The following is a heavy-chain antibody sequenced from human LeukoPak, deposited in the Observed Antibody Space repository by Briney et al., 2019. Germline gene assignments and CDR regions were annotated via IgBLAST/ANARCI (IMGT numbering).Heavy chain of an antibody. V-gene: IGHV3-48*02. J-gene: IGHJ2*01. CDR3: ARLRGFGAEYWYFDL. Sequence: GRSLTLSCAASGFNFNYYAMHWVRQAPGKGLEWLSYISPSSSTSYYADSVKGRFTISRDNANNSLYLQMNSVRDGDTAVYYCARLRGFGAEYWYFDLWGRGTLVTVSS. CDR1: GFNFNYYA. D-gene: IGHD3-10*01. CDR2: ISPSSSTS.